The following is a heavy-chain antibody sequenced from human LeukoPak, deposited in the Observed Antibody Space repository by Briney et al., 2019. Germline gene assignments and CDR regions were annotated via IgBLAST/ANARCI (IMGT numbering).Heavy chain of an antibody. D-gene: IGHD3-22*01. CDR1: GFTVSSSY. V-gene: IGHV3-21*01. Sequence: PGGSLRLSCAASGFTVSSSYMSWVRQAPGKGLEWVSSISRSSNYKYYADSVKGRFTISRDNAKNSLYLQMNSLRAEDTALYYCASSRYDSSGYYGIIGYWGQGTLVTVSS. J-gene: IGHJ4*02. CDR2: ISRSSNYK. CDR3: ASSRYDSSGYYGIIGY.